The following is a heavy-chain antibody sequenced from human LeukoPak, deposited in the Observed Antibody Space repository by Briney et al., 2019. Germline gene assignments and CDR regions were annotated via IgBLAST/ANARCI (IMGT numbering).Heavy chain of an antibody. CDR3: ARCKTTVTAMPGY. CDR1: GFTFSSYC. J-gene: IGHJ4*02. CDR2: INKDESEK. V-gene: IGHV3-7*03. Sequence: GGSLRLSWAASGFTFSSYCMSWVRQAPGKGLEWVANINKDESEKYYVDSVKGRFTISRDNAKNSLYLQMNSLRAEDTAVYYCARCKTTVTAMPGYWGQGTLVTVSS. D-gene: IGHD4-17*01.